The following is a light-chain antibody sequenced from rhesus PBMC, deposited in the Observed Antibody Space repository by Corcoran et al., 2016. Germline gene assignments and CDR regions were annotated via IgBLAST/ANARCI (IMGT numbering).Light chain of an antibody. Sequence: EIVMTQSPATLSLSPGERAPLFCRASQSVISSLAWSQQKPGQAPRLLSYGAASRATGIPDRFSGSWSGTNFTLTISDLGPKGVAVYYCLQHSNWPYSFGQGTKVEIK. CDR2: GAA. V-gene: IGKV3-24*01. CDR3: LQHSNWPYS. CDR1: QSVISS. J-gene: IGKJ2*01.